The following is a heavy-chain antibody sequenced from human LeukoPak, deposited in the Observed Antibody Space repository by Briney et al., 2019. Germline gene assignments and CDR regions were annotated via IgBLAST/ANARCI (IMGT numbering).Heavy chain of an antibody. Sequence: ASVKVSCKASGYTFTSYAMNWVRQAPGQGLEWMGWINTNTGNPTYAQGFTGRFVFSLDTSVSTAYLQISSLKAEDTAVYYCARDYVDTAMVLYYYYGMDVWGQGTTVTVSS. CDR2: INTNTGNP. V-gene: IGHV7-4-1*02. J-gene: IGHJ6*02. D-gene: IGHD5-18*01. CDR1: GYTFTSYA. CDR3: ARDYVDTAMVLYYYYGMDV.